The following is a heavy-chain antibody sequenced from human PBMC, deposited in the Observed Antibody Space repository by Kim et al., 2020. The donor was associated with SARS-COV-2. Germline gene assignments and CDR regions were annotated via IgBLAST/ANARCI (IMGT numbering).Heavy chain of an antibody. D-gene: IGHD3-10*01. V-gene: IGHV3-7*01. J-gene: IGHJ4*02. CDR2: VKHDGSGR. CDR3: ARGSGSYYIH. Sequence: GGSLRLSCAASGFTFSSYWMSWVRQAPGKGLEWVANVKHDGSGRNYVDSVKGRFTISRDNAKNSLYLQMDSLRAEDTAVYYCARGSGSYYIHWGQGTLVTVSS. CDR1: GFTFSSYW.